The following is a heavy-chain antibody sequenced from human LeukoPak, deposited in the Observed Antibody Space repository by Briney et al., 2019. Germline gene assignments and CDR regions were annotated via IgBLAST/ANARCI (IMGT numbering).Heavy chain of an antibody. CDR3: ARGAPMTTVTIGNWFDS. D-gene: IGHD4-17*01. Sequence: ASVKVSCKASGYTFTSYGISWVRQAPGQGLEWMGWISAYNGNTNYAQKLQGRVTMTTDTSTSTAYMELRSLRSEDTAVYYCARGAPMTTVTIGNWFDSWGQGTLVTVSS. CDR2: ISAYNGNT. V-gene: IGHV1-18*01. J-gene: IGHJ5*01. CDR1: GYTFTSYG.